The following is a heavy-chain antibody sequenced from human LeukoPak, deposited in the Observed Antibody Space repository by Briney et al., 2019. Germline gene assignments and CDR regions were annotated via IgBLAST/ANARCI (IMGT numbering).Heavy chain of an antibody. CDR1: GFTFDDYA. CDR3: VKDIPPPKDDILTGNPDH. V-gene: IGHV3-9*01. D-gene: IGHD3-9*01. CDR2: ISWNSGSI. Sequence: PGGSLRLSCAASGFTFDDYAMHWVRQAPGKGLEWVSGISWNSGSIGYADSVKGRFTISRDNAKSSLYLQMNSLRPEDTALYYCVKDIPPPKDDILTGNPDHWGQGTLVTVSS. J-gene: IGHJ4*02.